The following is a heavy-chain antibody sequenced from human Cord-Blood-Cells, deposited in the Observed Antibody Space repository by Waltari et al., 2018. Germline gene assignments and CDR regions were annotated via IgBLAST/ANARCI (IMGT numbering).Heavy chain of an antibody. CDR3: ARGLIAAAGSEVDY. J-gene: IGHJ4*02. CDR2: INHSGST. D-gene: IGHD6-13*01. CDR1: GGSFSGYY. V-gene: IGHV4-34*01. Sequence: QVQLQQWGAGLLKPSETLPLTCAVYGGSFSGYYWSWIRQPPGKGLEWIGEINHSGSTNYNPSLKSRVTISVDTSKNQFSLKLSSVTAADTAVYYCARGLIAAAGSEVDYWGQGTLVTVSS.